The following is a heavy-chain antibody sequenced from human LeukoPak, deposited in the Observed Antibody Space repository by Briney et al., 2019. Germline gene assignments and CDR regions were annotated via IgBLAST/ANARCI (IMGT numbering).Heavy chain of an antibody. V-gene: IGHV4-30-4*01. CDR1: GGSLSSGDYY. CDR3: ARDAGGGSGSAWFDP. Sequence: SQTLSLTCTVSGGSLSSGDYYWSWIRQPPGKGLEWIGYIYYSGRTYYNPSLKSRVTITVDTSKNLFSLKLSSVTAADTAVYYCARDAGGGSGSAWFDPGGQGTLVTVS. D-gene: IGHD3-10*01. CDR2: IYYSGRT. J-gene: IGHJ5*02.